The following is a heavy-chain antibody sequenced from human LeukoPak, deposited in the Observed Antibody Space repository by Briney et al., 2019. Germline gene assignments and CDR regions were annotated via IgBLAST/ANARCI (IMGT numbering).Heavy chain of an antibody. CDR2: ISAYNGNT. D-gene: IGHD3-10*01. CDR1: GYTFTSYC. V-gene: IGHV1-18*01. J-gene: IGHJ4*02. Sequence: ASVKVSCKASGYTFTSYCISWVRQAPGQGLEWMGWISAYNGNTNYAQKLQGRVTMTTDTSTSTAYTEMRSLRSDDTAVYYCARVEPVYYGSGSYYWGQGTLVTVSS. CDR3: ARVEPVYYGSGSYY.